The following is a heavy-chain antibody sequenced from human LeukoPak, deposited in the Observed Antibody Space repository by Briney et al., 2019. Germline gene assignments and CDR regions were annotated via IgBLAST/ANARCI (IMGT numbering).Heavy chain of an antibody. CDR2: IRSKANNYAT. V-gene: IGHV3-73*01. Sequence: GGSLKLSCAASGFTLSDSVLHWVRQASGKGLEWVGRIRSKANNYATAYAASVRGRFTISRDDSKNTLYLQMNSLKTEDTAVYYCITGRRYYDSSGYYPYYFDYWGQGTLVTVSS. CDR1: GFTLSDSV. J-gene: IGHJ4*02. D-gene: IGHD3-22*01. CDR3: ITGRRYYDSSGYYPYYFDY.